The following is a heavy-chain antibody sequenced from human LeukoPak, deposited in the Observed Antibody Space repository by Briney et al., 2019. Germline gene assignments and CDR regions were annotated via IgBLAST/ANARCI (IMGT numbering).Heavy chain of an antibody. J-gene: IGHJ6*02. CDR1: GGSISSYY. V-gene: IGHV4-59*01. Sequence: SETLSLTCTVSGGSISSYYWSWIRQPPGKGLEWIGYIYSSGSTNYNPSLKSRVTISVDTSKNQFSLKLSSVTAADTAVYYCARESTSLTYYYYGMDVWGQGTTVTVSS. CDR3: ARESTSLTYYYYGMDV. D-gene: IGHD2-2*01. CDR2: IYSSGST.